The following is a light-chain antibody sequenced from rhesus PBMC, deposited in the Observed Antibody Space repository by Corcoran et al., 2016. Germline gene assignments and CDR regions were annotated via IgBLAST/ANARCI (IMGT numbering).Light chain of an antibody. V-gene: IGKV1S17*01. CDR1: QGITKD. CDR2: VAS. Sequence: DIQMTQSPSSLSASVGDRVTITCRASQGITKDLAWYHQIPGETPNLLIYVASSLQSGIPSRFSGSGSGTDFTLPVSSMQPEDFATYYCQHYYSPPFTFGPGTKLDMK. CDR3: QHYYSPPFT. J-gene: IGKJ3*01.